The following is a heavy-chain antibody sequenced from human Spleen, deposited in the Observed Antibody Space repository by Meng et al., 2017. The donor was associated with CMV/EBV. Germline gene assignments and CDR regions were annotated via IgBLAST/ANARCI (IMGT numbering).Heavy chain of an antibody. J-gene: IGHJ4*02. D-gene: IGHD2-2*02. CDR1: GYSFTTYW. Sequence: GGSLRLSCKASGYSFTTYWIGWVRQMPGKGLEWMGIIYPGDSDTRYSPSFQGQVTISADKSISTAYLQWSSLKASDTAMYYCARHNPLGYCSSTSCYTAFDYWGQGTLVTVSS. CDR2: IYPGDSDT. V-gene: IGHV5-51*01. CDR3: ARHNPLGYCSSTSCYTAFDY.